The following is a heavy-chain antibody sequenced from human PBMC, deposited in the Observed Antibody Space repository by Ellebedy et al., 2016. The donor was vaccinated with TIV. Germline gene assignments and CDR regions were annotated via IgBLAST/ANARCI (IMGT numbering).Heavy chain of an antibody. V-gene: IGHV1-2*02. D-gene: IGHD3-16*01. CDR3: ARDRDGGSGWLDP. CDR2: INPNTGGT. J-gene: IGHJ5*02. CDR1: GYTFNDYY. Sequence: ASVKVSCKASGYTFNDYYIHWVRQAPGQGLEWMGYINPNTGGTNYAQQFQGRVTMTRDTSISTVYMELNRLRPDDTAIYYCARDRDGGSGWLDPWGQGTLVTVSS.